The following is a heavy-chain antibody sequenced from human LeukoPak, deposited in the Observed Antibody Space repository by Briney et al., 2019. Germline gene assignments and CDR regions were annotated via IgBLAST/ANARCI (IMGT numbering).Heavy chain of an antibody. V-gene: IGHV1-18*01. CDR3: ASSTAMVRGGKTYYYCGMDV. J-gene: IGHJ6*02. CDR1: GYTFTSYG. D-gene: IGHD3-10*01. CDR2: ISAYNGNT. Sequence: ASVKVSCKASGYTFTSYGISWVRQAPGQGLEWMGWISAYNGNTNYAQKLQGRVTMTTDTSTSTAYMELRSLRSDDTAVYYCASSTAMVRGGKTYYYCGMDVWGQGTTVTVSS.